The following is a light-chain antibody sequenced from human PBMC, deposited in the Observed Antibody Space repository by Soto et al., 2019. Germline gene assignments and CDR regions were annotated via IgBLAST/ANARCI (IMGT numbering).Light chain of an antibody. CDR3: RSYTSSTFYV. Sequence: QSVLTQPASVSGSPGQSITISCTGTSSDVGGYNYVSWYQQHPGKAPKLMIYEVSNRPSGVSNRFSGSKSGNTASLTISGLQADDEADYYCRSYTSSTFYVFGTGTKVTVL. J-gene: IGLJ1*01. CDR1: SSDVGGYNY. V-gene: IGLV2-14*01. CDR2: EVS.